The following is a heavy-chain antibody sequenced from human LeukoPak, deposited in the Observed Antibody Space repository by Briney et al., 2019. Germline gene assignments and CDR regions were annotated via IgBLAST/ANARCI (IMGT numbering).Heavy chain of an antibody. J-gene: IGHJ4*02. CDR2: IKQDGSEK. Sequence: QAGGSLRLSCAASGFTFSSYWMSWVRQAPAKVLEWVANIKQDGSEKYYVESVKGRFTISSEHAKNSLYLQMNSLRAEDTAVYYCARTNGAYGGTVDYWGQGNLVTVSS. D-gene: IGHD4-23*01. V-gene: IGHV3-7*04. CDR1: GFTFSSYW. CDR3: ARTNGAYGGTVDY.